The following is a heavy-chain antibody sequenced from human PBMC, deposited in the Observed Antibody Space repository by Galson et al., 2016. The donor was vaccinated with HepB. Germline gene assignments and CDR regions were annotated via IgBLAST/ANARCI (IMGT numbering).Heavy chain of an antibody. CDR3: ARVRPRSGYCFDY. CDR1: GFTFSDCA. J-gene: IGHJ4*02. Sequence: SLRLSCAASGFTFSDCAIHWVRQAPGKGLEWVSSISSSSGYIYYADSVKGRFTISRDNAKNSPYLQMNSLRVEDTAVYYCARVRPRSGYCFDYWGQGTLVTVSS. D-gene: IGHD5-12*01. V-gene: IGHV3-21*01. CDR2: ISSSSGYI.